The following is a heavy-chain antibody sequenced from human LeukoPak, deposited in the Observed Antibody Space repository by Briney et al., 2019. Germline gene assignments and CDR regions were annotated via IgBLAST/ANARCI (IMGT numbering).Heavy chain of an antibody. CDR2: IKRDGSEK. V-gene: IGHV3-7*01. J-gene: IGHJ4*02. CDR3: ARDVYYYDSSGHDF. D-gene: IGHD3-22*01. CDR1: GFTFSNYW. Sequence: PGGSLRLSCAASGFTFSNYWMNWVRQAPGKGLEWVANIKRDGSEKYYVDSVRGRFTISRDNVKNSLYLQLSSLKAEDTGIYYCARDVYYYDSSGHDFRGQGTLVTVSS.